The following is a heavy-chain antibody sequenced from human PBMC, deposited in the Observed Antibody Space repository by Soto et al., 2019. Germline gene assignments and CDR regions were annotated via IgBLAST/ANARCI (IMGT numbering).Heavy chain of an antibody. J-gene: IGHJ4*02. V-gene: IGHV4-34*01. Sequence: SETLSLTCAVYGGSFSGYYWSWIRQPPGKGLEWIGEINHSGSTNYNPSLKSRVTISVDTSKNQFSLKLSSVTAADTAVYYCARPFYYDSSGYWLWGQGTLVTVSS. CDR1: GGSFSGYY. CDR2: INHSGST. CDR3: ARPFYYDSSGYWL. D-gene: IGHD3-22*01.